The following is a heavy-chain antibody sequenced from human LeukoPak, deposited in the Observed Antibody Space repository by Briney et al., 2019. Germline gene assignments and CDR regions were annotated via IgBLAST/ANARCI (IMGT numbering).Heavy chain of an antibody. CDR3: ARDGGDSGYEFDY. D-gene: IGHD5-12*01. CDR1: GGSISSGGYY. J-gene: IGHJ4*02. Sequence: SETLSLTCTVSGGSISSGGYYWSWIRQPPGKGLECIGYIYHSGSTYYNPSLKSRVTISVDRSKNQFSLKLSSVTAADTAVYYCARDGGDSGYEFDYWGQGTLVTVSS. V-gene: IGHV4-30-2*01. CDR2: IYHSGST.